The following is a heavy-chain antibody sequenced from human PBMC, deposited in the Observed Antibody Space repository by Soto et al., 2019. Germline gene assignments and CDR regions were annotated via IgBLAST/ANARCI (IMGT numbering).Heavy chain of an antibody. Sequence: SETLSLTCTVSGGSISRSSYYWGWVRQPPGKGLEWIGSIYYSGSTYYNPSLKSRVTISVDTSKNQFSLKLSSVTAADTAVYYCARAGAVAGKDYYYYGMDVWGQGTTVTVSS. CDR3: ARAGAVAGKDYYYYGMDV. J-gene: IGHJ6*02. CDR2: IYYSGST. CDR1: GGSISRSSYY. V-gene: IGHV4-39*01. D-gene: IGHD6-19*01.